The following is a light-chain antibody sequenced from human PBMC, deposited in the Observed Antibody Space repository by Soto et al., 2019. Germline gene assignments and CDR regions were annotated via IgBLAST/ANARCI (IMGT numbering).Light chain of an antibody. V-gene: IGLV2-11*01. J-gene: IGLJ2*01. CDR3: CSYAGSFS. Sequence: QSALTQPRSVSGSPGQSVTISCTGTSSDVGGYNYVSWYQQHPGKAPKLMIYDVSKRPSGVPDRFSGSKSGNTASLTISGLQAEDAADYYCCSYAGSFSFGGGTELTVL. CDR1: SSDVGGYNY. CDR2: DVS.